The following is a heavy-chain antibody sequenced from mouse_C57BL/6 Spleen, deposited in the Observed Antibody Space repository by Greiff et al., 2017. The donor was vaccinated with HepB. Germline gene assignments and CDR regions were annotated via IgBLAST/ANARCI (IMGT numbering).Heavy chain of an antibody. D-gene: IGHD4-1*01. Sequence: EVKLMESGGGLVKPGGSLKLSCAASGFTFSSYTMSWVRQTPEKRLEWVATISGGGGNTYYPDSVKGRFTISRDNAKNTLYLQMSSLRSEDTALYYCARPELTGFAYWGQGTLVTVSA. V-gene: IGHV5-9*01. CDR2: ISGGGGNT. CDR1: GFTFSSYT. J-gene: IGHJ3*01. CDR3: ARPELTGFAY.